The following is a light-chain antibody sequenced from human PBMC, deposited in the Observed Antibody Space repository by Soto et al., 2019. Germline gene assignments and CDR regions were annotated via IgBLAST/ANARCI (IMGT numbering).Light chain of an antibody. Sequence: QSVLTQPPSASGTPGQRVTISSSGSSSNTGSNYVYWYQQLPGTASKLLIYRNNQRPSGVPDRFSGSKSGTSASLSISGLRSGDEADYCCGEWDDSLSGPVFGGGTQLTVL. CDR2: RNN. CDR1: SSNTGSNY. CDR3: GEWDDSLSGPV. J-gene: IGLJ3*02. V-gene: IGLV1-47*01.